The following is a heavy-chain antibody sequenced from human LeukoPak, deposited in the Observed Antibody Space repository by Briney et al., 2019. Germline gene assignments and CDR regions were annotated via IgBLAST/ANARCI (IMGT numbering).Heavy chain of an antibody. J-gene: IGHJ5*02. V-gene: IGHV3-30*02. CDR2: TRYDGSNK. Sequence: SGGSLRLSCAASGFTFSGYGMHWGRQAPGKGLEWVAFTRYDGSNKYYADSVKGRFTISRDNSKNTLYLQMNSLRAEDTAVYYCAKDQRTYGSGNYNWFDPWGQGTLVNVPS. CDR1: GFTFSGYG. CDR3: AKDQRTYGSGNYNWFDP. D-gene: IGHD3-10*01.